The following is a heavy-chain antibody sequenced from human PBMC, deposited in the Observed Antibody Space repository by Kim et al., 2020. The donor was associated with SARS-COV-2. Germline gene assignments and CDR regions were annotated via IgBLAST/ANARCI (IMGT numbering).Heavy chain of an antibody. CDR3: ATEGRISSFDY. V-gene: IGHV1-24*01. J-gene: IGHJ4*02. Sequence: TIYAQKFQGRVTMTEDTSTDTAYMELSSLRSEDTAVYYCATEGRISSFDYWGQGTLVTVSS. D-gene: IGHD1-20*01. CDR2: T.